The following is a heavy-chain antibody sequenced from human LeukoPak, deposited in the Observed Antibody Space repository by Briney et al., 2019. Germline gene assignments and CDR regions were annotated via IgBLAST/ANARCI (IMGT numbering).Heavy chain of an antibody. V-gene: IGHV1-18*01. D-gene: IGHD1-26*01. CDR3: ARGTGIYYVVFDY. CDR1: GYTFTSHD. Sequence: ASVKVSCKASGYTFTSHDISWVRQAPGQGLEWMGWISANNGNTNYAEKFQGRATMTTDTSTSTAYMELRSLRSDDTAMYYCARGTGIYYVVFDYWAREPWSPSPQ. CDR2: ISANNGNT. J-gene: IGHJ4*02.